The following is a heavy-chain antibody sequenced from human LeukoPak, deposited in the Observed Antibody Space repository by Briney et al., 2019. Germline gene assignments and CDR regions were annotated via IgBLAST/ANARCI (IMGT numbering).Heavy chain of an antibody. CDR2: ISSSGVTI. CDR3: ARDVGGLYDSSGYYYDS. J-gene: IGHJ5*01. V-gene: IGHV3-48*03. CDR1: GFTFSSYE. Sequence: GGSLRLSCAASGFTFSSYEMNWVRQSPGKGLEWLSSISSSGVTIFYADAVKGRFTISRDNAKNSLFLQMNHLRAEDTAIYYCARDVGGLYDSSGYYYDSWGQGTLVTVSS. D-gene: IGHD3-22*01.